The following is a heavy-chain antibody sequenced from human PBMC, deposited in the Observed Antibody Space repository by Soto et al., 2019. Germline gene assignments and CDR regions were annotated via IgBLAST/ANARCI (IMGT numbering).Heavy chain of an antibody. J-gene: IGHJ3*02. V-gene: IGHV4-59*01. CDR1: GGSISSYY. CDR2: IYYSGST. D-gene: IGHD4-17*01. CDR3: ARRYGYAFDI. Sequence: SETLSLTCSVSGGSISSYYWSWIRQPPGKGLEWIGYIYYSGSTNYNPSLKSRVTISVDTSKNQFSLKLSSVTAADTAVYYCARRYGYAFDIWGQGTMVTVSS.